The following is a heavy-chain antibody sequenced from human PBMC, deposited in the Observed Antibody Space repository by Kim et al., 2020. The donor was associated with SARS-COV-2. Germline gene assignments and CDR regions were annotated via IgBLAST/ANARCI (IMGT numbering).Heavy chain of an antibody. V-gene: IGHV3-9*01. J-gene: IGHJ6*02. CDR2: ISWNSGSI. CDR1: GFTFGDYA. D-gene: IGHD5-12*01. CDR3: AKDSGPRRRDGYNYYYYYGMDV. Sequence: GGSLRLSCAASGFTFGDYAMHWVRQAPGKGLEWVSGISWNSGSIGYADSVKGRFTISRDNAKNSLYLQMNSLRAEDTALYYCAKDSGPRRRDGYNYYYYYGMDVWGQGTTVTVSS.